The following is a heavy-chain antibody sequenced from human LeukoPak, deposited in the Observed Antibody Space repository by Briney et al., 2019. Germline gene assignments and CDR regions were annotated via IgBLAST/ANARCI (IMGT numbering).Heavy chain of an antibody. CDR1: GGSISSSSYY. CDR2: IYYSGST. CDR3: ARLSSDDFWSGYYHYYYYYMDV. D-gene: IGHD3-3*01. J-gene: IGHJ6*03. V-gene: IGHV4-39*01. Sequence: SETLSLTCTVSGGSISSSSYYWGWIRQPPGKGLEWIGSIYYSGSTYYNPSLKSRVPISVDTSKNQFSLKLSSVTAADTAVYYCARLSSDDFWSGYYHYYYYYMDVWGKGTTVTVSS.